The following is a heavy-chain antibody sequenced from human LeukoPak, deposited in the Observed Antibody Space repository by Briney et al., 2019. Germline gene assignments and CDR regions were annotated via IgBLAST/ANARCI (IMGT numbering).Heavy chain of an antibody. CDR3: ARVGTYYDSSGYRENWFDP. D-gene: IGHD3-22*01. J-gene: IGHJ5*02. CDR2: IIPIFGTA. Sequence: SVKVSCKASGGTFSSHAISWVRQAPGQGLEWMGGIIPIFGTANYAQKFQGRVTITADKSTSTAYMELSSLRSDDTAVYYCARVGTYYDSSGYRENWFDPWGQGTLVTVSS. CDR1: GGTFSSHA. V-gene: IGHV1-69*06.